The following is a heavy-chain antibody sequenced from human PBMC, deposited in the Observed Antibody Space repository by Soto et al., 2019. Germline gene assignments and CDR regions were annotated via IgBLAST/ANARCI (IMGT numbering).Heavy chain of an antibody. CDR3: ARDLGYYESSGYFDY. CDR1: GFTFSDYY. V-gene: IGHV3-11*01. J-gene: IGHJ4*02. Sequence: GGSLRLSCAASGFTFSDYYMSWIRQAPGKGLEWVSYIGSSDNIIYYADSVKGRFTISRDNAKNSLYLQMNSLRAEDTAVYYCARDLGYYESSGYFDYWGQGTLVT. D-gene: IGHD3-22*01. CDR2: IGSSDNII.